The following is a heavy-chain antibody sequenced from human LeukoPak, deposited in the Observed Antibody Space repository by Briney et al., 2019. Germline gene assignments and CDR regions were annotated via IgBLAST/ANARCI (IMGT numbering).Heavy chain of an antibody. J-gene: IGHJ3*02. V-gene: IGHV3-64*04. D-gene: IGHD3-3*01. Sequence: GGSLRLSCSASGFTFSTYAMHWVRQAPGKGLECVSTISTYGASTYYADSVKGRFTISRDNSKNTLYLQMNSLRAEDTAVYYCARVIRSYYDFWSGPDAFDIWGQGTMVTVSS. CDR1: GFTFSTYA. CDR2: ISTYGAST. CDR3: ARVIRSYYDFWSGPDAFDI.